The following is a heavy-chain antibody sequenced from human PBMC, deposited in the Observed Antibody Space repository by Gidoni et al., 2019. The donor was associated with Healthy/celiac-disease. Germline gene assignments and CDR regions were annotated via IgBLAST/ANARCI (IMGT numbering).Heavy chain of an antibody. CDR1: GGSISRYY. CDR2: IYYRGST. V-gene: IGHV4-59*01. D-gene: IGHD3-9*01. Sequence: QLQESGPGLVKPSETLSLPCTVPGGSISRYYWSWIRQPPGKGLEWIGYIYYRGSTNYNPSLKSRVTISVDTSKNQFSLKLSAVTAADTAVYYCARRSYDILTGSLDAFDIWGQGTMVTVSS. CDR3: ARRSYDILTGSLDAFDI. J-gene: IGHJ3*02.